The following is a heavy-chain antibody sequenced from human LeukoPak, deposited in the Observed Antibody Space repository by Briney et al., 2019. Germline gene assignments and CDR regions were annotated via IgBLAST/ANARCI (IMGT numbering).Heavy chain of an antibody. CDR2: MNPNGGNT. J-gene: IGHJ5*02. CDR3: ARGRAVLLWFGELFNWFDP. Sequence: ASVKVSCKASGYTFTSYDINWVRQATGQGLEWMGWMNPNGGNTGYAQKFQGRVTMTRNTSISTAYMELSSLRSEDTAVYYCARGRAVLLWFGELFNWFDPWGQGTLVTVSS. V-gene: IGHV1-8*01. CDR1: GYTFTSYD. D-gene: IGHD3-10*01.